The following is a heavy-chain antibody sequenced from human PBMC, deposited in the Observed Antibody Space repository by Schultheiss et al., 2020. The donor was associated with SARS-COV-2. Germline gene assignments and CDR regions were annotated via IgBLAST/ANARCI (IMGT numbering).Heavy chain of an antibody. CDR2: IWYDGSNK. V-gene: IGHV3-33*08. Sequence: GGSLRLSCAASGFTFNGYGMHWVRQAPGKGLEWVAVIWYDGSNKYYADSVKGRFTISRANAKNSLWLQMNSLRDEDTAVYYCARENKQLERGSSAYYYYEMDVWGQGTTVTVSS. CDR1: GFTFNGYG. CDR3: ARENKQLERGSSAYYYYEMDV. J-gene: IGHJ6*02. D-gene: IGHD6-6*01.